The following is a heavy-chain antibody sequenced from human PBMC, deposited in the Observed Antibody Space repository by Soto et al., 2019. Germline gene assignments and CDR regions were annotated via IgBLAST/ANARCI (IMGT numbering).Heavy chain of an antibody. CDR3: ARERAFGESSPGDYYYGMAV. J-gene: IGHJ6*02. V-gene: IGHV4-4*02. D-gene: IGHD3-10*01. CDR1: GGSISSSNW. Sequence: QVQLQESGPGLVKPSGTLSLTCAVSGGSISSSNWWSWVRQTPGKGLEWIGEIYHSGSTNYNPSLMRRVTRSVDKSKNQLFLKLSAVSAADTAVYYCARERAFGESSPGDYYYGMAVCGQWTTVTVSS. CDR2: IYHSGST.